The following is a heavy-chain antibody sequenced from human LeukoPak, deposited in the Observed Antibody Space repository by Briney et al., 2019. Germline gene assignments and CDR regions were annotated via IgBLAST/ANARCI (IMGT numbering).Heavy chain of an antibody. CDR2: ISHDGNNE. CDR3: VRDALADVYNANFDY. Sequence: QAGGSLRLSCVASGFTFSFHAFHWVRQAPGKGLEWVAGISHDGNNEFYGDSVKGRFTISRDDSKSSLYLDMDSLRSEDRAVYYCVRDALADVYNANFDYWGQGTLVTVSS. CDR1: GFTFSFHA. D-gene: IGHD5-24*01. V-gene: IGHV3-30*04. J-gene: IGHJ4*02.